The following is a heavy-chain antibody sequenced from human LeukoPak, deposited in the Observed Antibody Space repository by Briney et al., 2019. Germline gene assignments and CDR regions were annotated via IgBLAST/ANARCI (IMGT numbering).Heavy chain of an antibody. CDR3: ARGPVGYNYGWSLDR. V-gene: IGHV3-13*01. D-gene: IGHD5-18*01. CDR2: IGTAGDT. Sequence: GGSLRLSCAASGSTFSSYDMHWVRQATGKGLEWVSAIGTAGDTYYPGSVKGRFTISRENAKNSLYLQMNSLRAGDTAVYYCARGPVGYNYGWSLDRWGQGTMVTVSS. J-gene: IGHJ4*02. CDR1: GSTFSSYD.